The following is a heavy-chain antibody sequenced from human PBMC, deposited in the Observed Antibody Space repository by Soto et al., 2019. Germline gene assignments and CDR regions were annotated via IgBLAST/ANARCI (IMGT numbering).Heavy chain of an antibody. CDR1: GGSISSGDYY. J-gene: IGHJ5*02. CDR2: IYYSGSA. V-gene: IGHV4-30-4*01. CDR3: ARVLYDGAGTYYL. Sequence: QVQLQESGPGLVKPSQTLSLTCTVSGGSISSGDYYLSWIRQPPGKGLEWIGYIYYSGSAYPNPALKSLLNISVDTSKNQFSLKLSSVTAADTAVYYCARVLYDGAGTYYLWGRGTLITVSS. D-gene: IGHD3-10*01.